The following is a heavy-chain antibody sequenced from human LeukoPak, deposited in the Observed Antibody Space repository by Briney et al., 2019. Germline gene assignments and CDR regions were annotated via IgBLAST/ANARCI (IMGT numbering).Heavy chain of an antibody. V-gene: IGHV3-30*04. J-gene: IGHJ3*01. Sequence: GGSLRLSCAASGFTFSTYAMHWVRQAPGKGLEWVTVTSNDGSNKYYADSVTGRFTISRDDSKNTLYLQMNSLRAEDTAVYYCARWDYGPNAFDFWGQGTMVTVSS. D-gene: IGHD4/OR15-4a*01. CDR3: ARWDYGPNAFDF. CDR1: GFTFSTYA. CDR2: TSNDGSNK.